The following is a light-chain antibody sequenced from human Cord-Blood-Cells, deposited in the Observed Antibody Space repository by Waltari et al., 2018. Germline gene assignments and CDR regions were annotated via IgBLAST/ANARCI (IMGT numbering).Light chain of an antibody. CDR1: SSNSGIHY. J-gene: IGLJ3*02. Sequence: QSVFTQPPSVSAAPGQKVTTSCSGSSSNSGIHYVSSYQQLPGTAPKLLIYDNNKRPSGIPDRFSGSKSGTSATLGITGLQTGDEADYYCGTWDSSLSAGVFGGGTKLTVL. V-gene: IGLV1-51*01. CDR2: DNN. CDR3: GTWDSSLSAGV.